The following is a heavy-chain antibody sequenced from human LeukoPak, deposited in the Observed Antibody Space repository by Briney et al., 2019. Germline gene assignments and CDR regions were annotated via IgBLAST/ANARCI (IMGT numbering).Heavy chain of an antibody. CDR2: MYSGGGT. CDR3: ARGGGIYCSAGSCYLGY. D-gene: IGHD2-15*01. CDR1: GFTVSSSY. V-gene: IGHV3-66*01. J-gene: IGHJ4*02. Sequence: GGSLRLSCAASGFTVSSSYISWVRQAPGKGLEWVSVMYSGGGTYYADSVKGRFTISRDNAKNSLYLQMNSLTADDTAVYYCARGGGIYCSAGSCYLGYWGQGTRVTVSS.